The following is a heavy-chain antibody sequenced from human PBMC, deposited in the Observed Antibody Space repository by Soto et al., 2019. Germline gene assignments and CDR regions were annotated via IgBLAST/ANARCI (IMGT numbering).Heavy chain of an antibody. CDR2: MLCSGGT. D-gene: IGHD2-15*01. Sequence: SETLSLTCTVSGAPISSNDYFWGWIRQPPGKGLEFIASMLCSGGTYHEPSLKSRVTMSLDTSKNQFSLNLNSVTAADTATYYSAGVVVDATRQYEVAYWGPGTLVTVS. V-gene: IGHV4-39*01. J-gene: IGHJ4*02. CDR1: GAPISSNDYF. CDR3: AGVVVDATRQYEVAY.